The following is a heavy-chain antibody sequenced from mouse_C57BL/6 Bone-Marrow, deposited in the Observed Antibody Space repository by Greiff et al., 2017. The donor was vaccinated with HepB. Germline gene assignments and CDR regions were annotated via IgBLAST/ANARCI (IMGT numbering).Heavy chain of an antibody. CDR3: TRSRYYGSSAWFAY. CDR2: INPNNGGT. D-gene: IGHD1-1*01. CDR1: GYTFTDYY. Sequence: EVQLQQSGPELVKPGASVKISCKASGYTFTDYYMNWVKQSHGKSLEWIGDINPNNGGTSYNQKFKGKAKLTAGTSASTAYMELSSLTNEDSAVYYCTRSRYYGSSAWFAYWGQGTLVTVSA. J-gene: IGHJ3*01. V-gene: IGHV1-26*01.